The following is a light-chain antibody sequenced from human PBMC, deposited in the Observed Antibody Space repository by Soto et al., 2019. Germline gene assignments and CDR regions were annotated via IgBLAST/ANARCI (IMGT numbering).Light chain of an antibody. V-gene: IGKV1-8*01. CDR2: AAS. Sequence: AIRMTQSPSSFSASTGDRVTITCRASQGISSYLAWYQQKPGKAPKLLIYAASTLQSGVPSRFSGSGSGTDFTLTISCLQSEDFATYYCQQYYSYPPTFGHGTKGEIK. CDR1: QGISSY. J-gene: IGKJ1*01. CDR3: QQYYSYPPT.